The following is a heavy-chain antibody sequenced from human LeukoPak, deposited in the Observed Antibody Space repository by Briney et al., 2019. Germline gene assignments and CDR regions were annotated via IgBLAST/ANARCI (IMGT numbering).Heavy chain of an antibody. CDR1: GFTFSSYA. CDR2: ISGSGGNT. V-gene: IGHV3-23*01. Sequence: SGGSLRLSCAASGFTFSSYAMSWVRQAPGKGLEWVSAISGSGGNTYYADSVKGRFTISRDNSKNTLYLQMNSLRAEDTAVYYCAKDLCILTRSSSGYYFDYWGQGTLVTVSS. J-gene: IGHJ4*02. D-gene: IGHD6-13*01. CDR3: AKDLCILTRSSSGYYFDY.